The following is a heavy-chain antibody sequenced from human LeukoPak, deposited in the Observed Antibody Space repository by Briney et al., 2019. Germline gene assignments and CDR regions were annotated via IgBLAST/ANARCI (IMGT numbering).Heavy chain of an antibody. CDR2: INPNSGGT. D-gene: IGHD4-23*01. CDR1: GYTPTGYY. J-gene: IGHJ5*02. Sequence: ASVMASCKASGYTPTGYYMHWVRQAPGQGLEWMGWINPNSGGTNYAQKFQGRVTMTRDMSTSTDYMELSSLRSEDTAVYYCARDNSVEDTAWWFGPWGQGTLVTVSS. CDR3: ARDNSVEDTAWWFGP. V-gene: IGHV1-2*02.